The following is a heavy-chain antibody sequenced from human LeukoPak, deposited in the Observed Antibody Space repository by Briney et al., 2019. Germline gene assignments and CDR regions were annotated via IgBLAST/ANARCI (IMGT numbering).Heavy chain of an antibody. V-gene: IGHV1-2*02. CDR2: INPNSGGT. D-gene: IGHD3-3*01. CDR3: ARGGGRGAYDFWRGYYYYYMDV. Sequence: ASVKVSCKASGYTFTGYYMHWVRQAPGQGLEWMGWINPNSGGTNYAQKFQGRVTMTRDTSISTAYMELSRLRSDDTAVYYCARGGGRGAYDFWRGYYYYYMDVWGKGTTVTVSS. J-gene: IGHJ6*03. CDR1: GYTFTGYY.